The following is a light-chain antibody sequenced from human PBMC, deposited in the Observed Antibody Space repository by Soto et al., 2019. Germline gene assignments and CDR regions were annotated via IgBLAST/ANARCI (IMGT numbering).Light chain of an antibody. V-gene: IGLV2-14*01. J-gene: IGLJ1*01. CDR2: DVS. CDR1: RSDVGGYNY. Sequence: QSALTQPASVSGSPGQSVTISCTGTRSDVGGYNYVSWYQQHPGKAPKLMIYDVSIRPSGVSNRFSGSKSGNTASLTISGLQAEDEADYCCSSYTSSSTLYVFGTWTKLTVL. CDR3: SSYTSSSTLYV.